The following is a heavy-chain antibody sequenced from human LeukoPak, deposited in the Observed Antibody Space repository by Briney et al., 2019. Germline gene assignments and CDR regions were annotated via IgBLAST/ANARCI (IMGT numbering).Heavy chain of an antibody. V-gene: IGHV3-23*01. CDR2: ISGSGGST. J-gene: IGHJ4*02. CDR1: GFTFSSYE. CDR3: AKRGGVGATQSAYYFDY. Sequence: PGGSLRLSCAASGFTFSSYEMNWVRQAPGKGLEWVSAISGSGGSTYYADSVKGRFTISRDNSKNTLYLQMNSLRAEDTAVYYCAKRGGVGATQSAYYFDYWGQGTLVTVSS. D-gene: IGHD1-26*01.